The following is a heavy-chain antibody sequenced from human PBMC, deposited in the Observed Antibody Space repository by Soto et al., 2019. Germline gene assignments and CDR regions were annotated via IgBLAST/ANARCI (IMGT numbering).Heavy chain of an antibody. Sequence: GGSLRLSCAASGFTFSSYAMHWVRQAPGKGLEWVAVISYDGSNKYYADSVKGRFTISRDNSKNTLYLQMNSLRAEDTAVYYCARDLLVVITTLDYWGQGTLVTVSS. V-gene: IGHV3-30-3*01. CDR2: ISYDGSNK. D-gene: IGHD3-22*01. CDR3: ARDLLVVITTLDY. J-gene: IGHJ4*02. CDR1: GFTFSSYA.